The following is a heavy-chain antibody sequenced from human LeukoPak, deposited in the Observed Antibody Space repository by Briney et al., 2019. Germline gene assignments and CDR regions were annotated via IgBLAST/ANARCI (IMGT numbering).Heavy chain of an antibody. CDR2: INHSGST. D-gene: IGHD3-3*01. CDR3: ARDHPRPGYDFWSGRPSGLDP. V-gene: IGHV4-34*01. Sequence: KPSETLSLTCAVYGGSFSGCYWSWIRQPPGKGLEWIGEINHSGSTNYNPSLKSRVTISVDTSKNQFSLKLSSVTAADTAVYYCARDHPRPGYDFWSGRPSGLDPWGQGTLVTVSS. CDR1: GGSFSGCY. J-gene: IGHJ5*02.